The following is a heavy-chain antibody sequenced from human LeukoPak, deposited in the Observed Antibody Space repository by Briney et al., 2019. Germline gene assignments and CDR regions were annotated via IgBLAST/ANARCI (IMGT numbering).Heavy chain of an antibody. J-gene: IGHJ4*02. CDR3: AREAYCGGDCYSVAYFDY. D-gene: IGHD2-21*01. CDR2: IIPIFGTA. CDR1: GGTFSSYA. V-gene: IGHV1-69*01. Sequence: GSLVKVSCKASGGTFSSYAISWVRQAPGQGLEWMGGIIPIFGTANYAQKFQGRVTITADESTSTAYMELSSLRSEDTAVYYCAREAYCGGDCYSVAYFDYWGQGTLVTVSS.